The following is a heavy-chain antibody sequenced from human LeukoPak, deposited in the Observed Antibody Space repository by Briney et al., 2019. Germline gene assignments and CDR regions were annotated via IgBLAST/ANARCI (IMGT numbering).Heavy chain of an antibody. V-gene: IGHV5-51*01. J-gene: IGHJ4*02. D-gene: IGHD2-21*02. CDR3: ARHGVFCGGDCYSGFDY. CDR2: IYPGDSDN. Sequence: GESLKISCKGSGYSFTNYWIGWVRQMPGKGLEWMGIIYPGDSDNRYSPSFQGQVTISTDKSISTAYLQWSSRKASDTAMYYCARHGVFCGGDCYSGFDYWGQGTLVTVSS. CDR1: GYSFTNYW.